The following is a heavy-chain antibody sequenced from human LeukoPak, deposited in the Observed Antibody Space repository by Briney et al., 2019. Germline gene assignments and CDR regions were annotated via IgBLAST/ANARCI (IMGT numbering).Heavy chain of an antibody. CDR1: GYTFTSYG. J-gene: IGHJ6*03. D-gene: IGHD4-17*01. CDR3: ARRINDYGDYYYYYYMDV. Sequence: ASVKVSCKASGYTFTSYGISWVRQAPGQGLEWMGWISAYNGNTNYAQKLQGRVTMTTDTSTSTAYMELRSLRSDDTAVYYCARRINDYGDYYYYYYMDVWGKGTTVTVSS. CDR2: ISAYNGNT. V-gene: IGHV1-18*01.